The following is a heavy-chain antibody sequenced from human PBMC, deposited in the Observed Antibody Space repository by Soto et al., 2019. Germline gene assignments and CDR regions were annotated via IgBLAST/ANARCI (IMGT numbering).Heavy chain of an antibody. V-gene: IGHV3-66*01. J-gene: IGHJ5*02. CDR1: GFTVSSNY. CDR2: IYSGGST. CDR3: ASVRHRWCFDP. Sequence: GGSLRLSCAASGFTVSSNYMSWVRQAPGKGLEWVSVIYSGGSTYYADSVKGRFTISRDNSKNTLYLQMNSLRAEDTAVYYCASVRHRWCFDPWGQGTLVTVSS. D-gene: IGHD2-8*01.